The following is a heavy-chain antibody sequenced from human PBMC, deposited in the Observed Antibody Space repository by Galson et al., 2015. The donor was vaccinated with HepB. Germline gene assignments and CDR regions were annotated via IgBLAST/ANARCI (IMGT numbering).Heavy chain of an antibody. J-gene: IGHJ6*02. V-gene: IGHV3-23*01. D-gene: IGHD3-10*01. CDR2: ISGSGDST. CDR3: AKASPRYSGSGSYYPTFAMDV. CDR1: GFTFTSYA. Sequence: SLRLSCAASGFTFTSYAMSWVRQAPGKGLEWVSVISGSGDSTYYADSMKGRFTISRDNSKNTLYLQMNSLRAEDTAVYYCAKASPRYSGSGSYYPTFAMDVWGRGTTVTVSS.